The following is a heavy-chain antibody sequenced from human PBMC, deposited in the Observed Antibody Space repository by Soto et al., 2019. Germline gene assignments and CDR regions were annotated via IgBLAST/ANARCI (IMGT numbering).Heavy chain of an antibody. J-gene: IGHJ6*02. CDR1: GGTFGSYA. D-gene: IGHD2-2*01. CDR3: ARSQGSSTSVQIYYSYYYGMDC. Sequence: QVQLVQSGAEVKKPGSSVKVSCKASGGTFGSYAISWVRQAPGQGLEWMGGIIPIPGTANYAQKFQGRVTIAADESTSTAYMELSSLRSEDTAVYYCARSQGSSTSVQIYYSYYYGMDCWGQVTTVTVSS. CDR2: IIPIPGTA. V-gene: IGHV1-69*01.